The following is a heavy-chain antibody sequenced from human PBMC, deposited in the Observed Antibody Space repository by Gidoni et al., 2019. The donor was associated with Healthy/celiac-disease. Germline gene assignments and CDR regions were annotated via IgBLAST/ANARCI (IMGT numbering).Heavy chain of an antibody. V-gene: IGHV4-30-4*07. CDR1: GCSISSGGYS. J-gene: IGHJ6*02. CDR2: IYYSGST. D-gene: IGHD5-12*01. Sequence: QVQLQESGPGLVKPSQTLSLTCAVSGCSISSGGYSWSWIRQPPGKGLEWIGYIYYSGSTYYNPYLKSRVTISVDTSKNQFSLKLSSVTAADTAVYYCARSVDIVATTYYYYGMDVWGQGTTVTVSS. CDR3: ARSVDIVATTYYYYGMDV.